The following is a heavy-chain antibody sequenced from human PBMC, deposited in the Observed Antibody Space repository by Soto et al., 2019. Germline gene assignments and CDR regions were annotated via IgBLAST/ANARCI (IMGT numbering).Heavy chain of an antibody. J-gene: IGHJ4*02. Sequence: ASVKVSCKTSGYTFSKYDMSWVRQAPGEGLEWMGLISANSGRANYAQKLQGRVTMTTDTSTSTAYMELRSLRSDDTAVYYCVRQYYDFWTDFPDFDYWGQGTLVPVSS. D-gene: IGHD3-3*01. CDR3: VRQYYDFWTDFPDFDY. V-gene: IGHV1-18*01. CDR2: ISANSGRA. CDR1: GYTFSKYD.